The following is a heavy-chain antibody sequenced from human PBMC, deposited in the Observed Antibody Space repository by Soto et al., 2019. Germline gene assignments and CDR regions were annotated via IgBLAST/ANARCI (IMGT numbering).Heavy chain of an antibody. CDR3: ARGVAVARLYWFDP. CDR1: GDSISSGVYY. V-gene: IGHV4-31*03. CDR2: IYYNGST. D-gene: IGHD6-19*01. J-gene: IGHJ5*02. Sequence: LSLTCSVSGDSISSGVYYWTWIRQHPGKGLEWIGYIYYNGSTHYNPSLKSRTTISLDTSKNQFSLRLSSVTAVDTAIYYCARGVAVARLYWFDPWGQGTPVTVSS.